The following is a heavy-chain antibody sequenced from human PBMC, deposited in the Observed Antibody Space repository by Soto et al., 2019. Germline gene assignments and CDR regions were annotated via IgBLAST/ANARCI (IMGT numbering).Heavy chain of an antibody. CDR3: ARWGSGTNFYYHYAMDV. CDR1: GFTFWNFA. J-gene: IGHJ6*02. Sequence: EVQLLESGGGLVQPGGSLRLSCSTSGFTFWNFAMAGVRRGPGKGLEWVSTVNDRGGSTYYADSVKGRFTISRDDSENTLHLQMSSLRTDDTAIYYCARWGSGTNFYYHYAMDVWGQGTTVTVSS. D-gene: IGHD3-16*01. CDR2: VNDRGGST. V-gene: IGHV3-23*01.